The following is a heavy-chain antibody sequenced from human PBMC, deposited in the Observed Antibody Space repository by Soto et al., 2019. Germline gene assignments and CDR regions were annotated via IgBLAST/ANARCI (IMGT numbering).Heavy chain of an antibody. V-gene: IGHV4-39*01. CDR2: IYYSGST. CDR1: GGSISSSSYY. Sequence: QLQLQESGPGLVKPSETLSLTCTVSGGSISSSSYYWGWIRQPPGKGLEWIGSIYYSGSTYYNPSLKSRVTISVDTSKNQFSLKLSSVTAADTAVYYCARTLGYCSGGSCYEPYYYYYGMDVWGQGTTVTVSS. J-gene: IGHJ6*02. D-gene: IGHD2-15*01. CDR3: ARTLGYCSGGSCYEPYYYYYGMDV.